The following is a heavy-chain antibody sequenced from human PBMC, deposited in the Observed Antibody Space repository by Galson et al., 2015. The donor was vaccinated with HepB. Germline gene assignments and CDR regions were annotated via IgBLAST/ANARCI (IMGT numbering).Heavy chain of an antibody. CDR2: MNPNSGNT. CDR1: GYTFTSYD. Sequence: SVKVSCKASGYTFTSYDINWVRQATGQGLEWMGWMNPNSGNTGYAQKFQGRVTMTRNTSISTAYMELSSLRSEDTAVYYCARGLRWRWARTAVRRGAWFDPWGQGTLVTVSS. V-gene: IGHV1-8*01. CDR3: ARGLRWRWARTAVRRGAWFDP. J-gene: IGHJ5*02. D-gene: IGHD6-6*01.